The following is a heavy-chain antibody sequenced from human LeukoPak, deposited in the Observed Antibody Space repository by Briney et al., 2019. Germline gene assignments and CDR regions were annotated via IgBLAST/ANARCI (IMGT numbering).Heavy chain of an antibody. CDR1: GFTFSSYA. CDR3: AKGVGSSWYSWEY. D-gene: IGHD6-13*01. J-gene: IGHJ4*02. V-gene: IGHV3-23*01. CDR2: ISGSGGSA. Sequence: GGSLRLSCAASGFTFSSYAMSWVRQAPGKGLEWVSAISGSGGSAYYADSVKGRFTISRDNSKNTLYLQMNSLRGEDTAVYYCAKGVGSSWYSWEYWGQGTLVTVSS.